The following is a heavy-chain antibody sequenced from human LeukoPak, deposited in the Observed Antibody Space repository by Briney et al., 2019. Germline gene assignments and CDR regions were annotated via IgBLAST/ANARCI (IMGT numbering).Heavy chain of an antibody. Sequence: PGGSLRLSCAASGFTFDDYGMGWVRQAPGKGLEWVSGINWNGGSTGYADSVKGRFTISRDNAENSLYLQMNSLRAEDTALYYCARVSCDLVVVPAAMRGYFYYYYMDVWGKGTTVTVSS. V-gene: IGHV3-20*04. D-gene: IGHD2-2*01. CDR3: ARVSCDLVVVPAAMRGYFYYYYMDV. CDR2: INWNGGST. CDR1: GFTFDDYG. J-gene: IGHJ6*03.